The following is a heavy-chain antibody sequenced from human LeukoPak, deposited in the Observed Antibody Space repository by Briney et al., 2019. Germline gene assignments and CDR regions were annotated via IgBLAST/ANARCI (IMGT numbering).Heavy chain of an antibody. CDR2: IKHDGSEN. CDR1: GFTFSSCW. D-gene: IGHD3-10*01. J-gene: IGHJ4*02. V-gene: IGHV3-7*04. CDR3: ARAGRGSGKTVDY. Sequence: GGSLRLSCAASGFTFSSCWMSWVRQAPGKGLEWVANIKHDGSENYYVDSVKGRFTISRDNAKNSLNLQMNSLRAEDTAVYYCARAGRGSGKTVDYWGQGTLVTVSS.